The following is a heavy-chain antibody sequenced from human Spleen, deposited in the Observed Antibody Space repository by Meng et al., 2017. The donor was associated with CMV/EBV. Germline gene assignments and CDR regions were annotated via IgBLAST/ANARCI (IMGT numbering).Heavy chain of an antibody. CDR3: AREYDFWSGPPLYYYYGMDV. Sequence: GESLKISCAASGFTFSSYSMNWVRQAPGKGLEWVSYISSSSSTIYYADSVKGRFTISRDNAKNSLYLQMNSLRAEDTAVYYCAREYDFWSGPPLYYYYGMDVWGRGTTVTVSS. CDR1: GFTFSSYS. V-gene: IGHV3-48*04. J-gene: IGHJ6*02. CDR2: ISSSSSTI. D-gene: IGHD3-3*01.